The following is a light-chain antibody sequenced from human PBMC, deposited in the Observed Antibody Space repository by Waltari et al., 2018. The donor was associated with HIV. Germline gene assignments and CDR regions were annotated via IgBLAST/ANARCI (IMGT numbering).Light chain of an antibody. CDR2: KSS. CDR3: QQYSSYCT. CDR1: QNISSW. V-gene: IGKV1-5*03. J-gene: IGKJ5*01. Sequence: TQSPATLSVSPGARATLACWARQNISSWLAWYQQKPGKAPKLLIYKSSSLESGVPSRFSGSGSGTEFTLTISSLQPDDFASYCCQQYSSYCTFGQGTRLEIK.